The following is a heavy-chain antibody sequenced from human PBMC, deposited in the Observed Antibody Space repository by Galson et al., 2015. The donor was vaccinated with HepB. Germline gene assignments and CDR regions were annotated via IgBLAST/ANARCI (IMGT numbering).Heavy chain of an antibody. CDR3: ARDQGVGKGFGELLLAHYYYGMYV. J-gene: IGHJ6*02. Sequence: SLRLSCAASGFTFSSYSMNWVRQAPGKGLEWVSYISSSSSTIYYADSVKGRFTISRDNAKNSLYLQMNSLRAEDTAVYYCARDQGVGKGFGELLLAHYYYGMYVWGQGTTVTVSS. CDR2: ISSSSSTI. CDR1: GFTFSSYS. V-gene: IGHV3-48*01. D-gene: IGHD3-10*01.